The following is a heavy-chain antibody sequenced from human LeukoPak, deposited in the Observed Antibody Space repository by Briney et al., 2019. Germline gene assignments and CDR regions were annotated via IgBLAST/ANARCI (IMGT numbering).Heavy chain of an antibody. CDR1: GGSISGYY. D-gene: IGHD3-22*01. Sequence: SETLSLTCTVSGGSISGYYWSWIRQPPGKGLEWIGYIYYTGSTNYNPSLKTRVTTSVDTSKNQFSLKLSSVTAADTAVYYCARHRYYDSSGYVYFDYWGQGTLVTVSS. CDR2: IYYTGST. J-gene: IGHJ4*02. CDR3: ARHRYYDSSGYVYFDY. V-gene: IGHV4-59*08.